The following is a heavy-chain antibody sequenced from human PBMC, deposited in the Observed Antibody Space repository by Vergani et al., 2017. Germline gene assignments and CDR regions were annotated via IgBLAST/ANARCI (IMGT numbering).Heavy chain of an antibody. CDR3: ARGWSGYSTSWYFDF. V-gene: IGHV1-2*02. D-gene: IGHD6-13*01. CDR1: GYTFNGYY. CDR2: IDPNSDGT. Sequence: QVQLVQSGTEVKKPGASVKVSCKASGYTFNGYYIHWVRQAPGQGLEYMGWIDPNSDGTNYAQKFQGRVTMTRDTSISTAYMELSRLRSDDTAVYYCARGWSGYSTSWYFDFWGQGTLVTMSS. J-gene: IGHJ4*02.